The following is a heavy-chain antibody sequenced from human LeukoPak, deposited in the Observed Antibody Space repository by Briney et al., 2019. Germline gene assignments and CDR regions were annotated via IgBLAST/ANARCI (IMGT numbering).Heavy chain of an antibody. CDR2: INRDGSTT. CDR3: ARDKKSGESSEIDY. Sequence: PGGSLRLSCAASGFTFSNYWVHWVRQAPGKGLVWVSRINRDGSTTKYADSVKGRFTVSRDNAKNTLNLQMNSLRAEDPAVYYCARDKKSGESSEIDYWGQGTPVTVSS. CDR1: GFTFSNYW. V-gene: IGHV3-74*03. D-gene: IGHD3-10*01. J-gene: IGHJ4*02.